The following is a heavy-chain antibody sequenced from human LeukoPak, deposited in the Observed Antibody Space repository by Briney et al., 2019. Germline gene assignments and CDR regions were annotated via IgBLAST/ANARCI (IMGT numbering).Heavy chain of an antibody. J-gene: IGHJ4*02. Sequence: GRSLRLSCAAFGFTFSDYGMNWVRGAPGKGLEWGSGITGSGDRTYYADSVKRRFTISRDNSKNRVYLQMNSLRDEDTAVYYCAQDGAWLRFDYWGQGTLVTVSS. CDR3: AQDGAWLRFDY. V-gene: IGHV3-23*01. D-gene: IGHD5-12*01. CDR2: ITGSGDRT. CDR1: GFTFSDYG.